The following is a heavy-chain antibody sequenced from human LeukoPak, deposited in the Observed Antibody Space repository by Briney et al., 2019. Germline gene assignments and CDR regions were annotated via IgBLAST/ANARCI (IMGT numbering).Heavy chain of an antibody. D-gene: IGHD2-2*01. V-gene: IGHV4-30-4*01. CDR1: GGSISSGDYY. Sequence: SETLSLTCTVSGGSISSGDYYWSWIRQPPGKGLEWIVYIYYSGSTYDNPSLKSRITISVNTSKNQFSLKLSSVTAADTAVYYCARGLGYCSSTSCYYYFDYWGQGTLVTVSS. CDR2: IYYSGST. J-gene: IGHJ4*02. CDR3: ARGLGYCSSTSCYYYFDY.